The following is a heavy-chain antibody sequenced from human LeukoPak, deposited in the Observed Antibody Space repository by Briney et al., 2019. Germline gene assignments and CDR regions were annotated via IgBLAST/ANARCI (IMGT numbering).Heavy chain of an antibody. D-gene: IGHD1-26*01. Sequence: GESLKFSCKGSGYSFTSYWICWVRQMPGKGLEWRGIIFPGDSDTRYSPSLQGQVTISADTSISTAYLQWSSLKASDTAMYYCARWAGGYYYYYMDVWGKGTTVTVSS. CDR1: GYSFTSYW. J-gene: IGHJ6*03. CDR3: ARWAGGYYYYYMDV. V-gene: IGHV5-51*01. CDR2: IFPGDSDT.